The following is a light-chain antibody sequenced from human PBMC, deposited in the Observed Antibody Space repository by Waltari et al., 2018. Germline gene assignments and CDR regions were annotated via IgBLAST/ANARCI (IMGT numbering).Light chain of an antibody. CDR2: DVS. J-gene: IGLJ2*01. CDR1: SSDIGNYNY. CDR3: SSYISSDTLEL. V-gene: IGLV2-14*03. Sequence: HSALTQPASVSGSPGQSITISCTGSSSDIGNYNYGSWYQQHPGKAPKLMIFDVSNRPSGFSNRFSGSKSGNTASLTISGLQAEDEADYYCSSYISSDTLELFGGGTSLTVL.